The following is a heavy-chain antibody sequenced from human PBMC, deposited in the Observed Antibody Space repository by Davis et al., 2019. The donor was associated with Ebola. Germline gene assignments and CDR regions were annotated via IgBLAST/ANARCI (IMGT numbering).Heavy chain of an antibody. J-gene: IGHJ3*02. D-gene: IGHD2-8*02. CDR3: ATLRRTITGMDDGFDI. CDR1: GYSFTSYW. Sequence: PGGSLRLSCKGSGYSFTSYWIGWVRQLPGKGLEWMGIIYPGDSDTRYSPSFRGQVTISADKSFKTAFLHWSSLKASDTAMYYCATLRRTITGMDDGFDIWGQGTMVTVSS. V-gene: IGHV5-51*01. CDR2: IYPGDSDT.